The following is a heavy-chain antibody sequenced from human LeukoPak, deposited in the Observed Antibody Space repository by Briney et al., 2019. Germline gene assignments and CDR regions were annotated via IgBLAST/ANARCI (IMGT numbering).Heavy chain of an antibody. CDR1: GFTFSTYW. V-gene: IGHV3-74*01. J-gene: IGHJ4*02. D-gene: IGHD5-24*01. CDR2: IKFDGSGT. Sequence: PGGSLRLSCAASGFTFSTYWMHWVRQAPGKGLVWLSHIKFDGSGTNYADSVRGRFTISRDNAKNTLYLQMNSLRAEDTAVYYCARTGYYNGHDFWGQGTLVTVSP. CDR3: ARTGYYNGHDF.